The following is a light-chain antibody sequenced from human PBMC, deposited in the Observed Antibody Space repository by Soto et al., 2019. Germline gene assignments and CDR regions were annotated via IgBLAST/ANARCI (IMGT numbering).Light chain of an antibody. J-gene: IGKJ3*01. CDR3: QQRSTGPPEFT. CDR2: DTV. V-gene: IGKV3-11*01. CDR1: QSVGSH. Sequence: EIVLTQSPATLSLSPGERATLSCRASQSVGSHLTWYQQKPGQPPRLLIYDTVNRATGIPDRFSGRGSGTDFTLTISSLDPEYVAGYYCQQRSTGPPEFTFGPGTNVDIK.